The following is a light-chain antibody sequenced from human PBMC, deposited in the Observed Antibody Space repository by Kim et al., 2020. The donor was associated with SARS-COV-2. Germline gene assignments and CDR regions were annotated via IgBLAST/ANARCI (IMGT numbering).Light chain of an antibody. Sequence: ASTGDRVTITCRASQGISSYLAWYQQKPGKAPKLLIYAASTLQSGVPSRFSGSGSGTDFTLTISCLQSEDIATYYCQQYYSYPFTFGGGTRVEIK. CDR2: AAS. CDR3: QQYYSYPFT. J-gene: IGKJ4*01. V-gene: IGKV1-8*01. CDR1: QGISSY.